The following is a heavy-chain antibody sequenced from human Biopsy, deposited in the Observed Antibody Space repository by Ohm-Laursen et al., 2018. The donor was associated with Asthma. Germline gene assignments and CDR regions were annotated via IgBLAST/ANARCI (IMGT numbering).Heavy chain of an antibody. J-gene: IGHJ6*02. CDR2: FFFMGPT. CDR1: SGSGGYMRSGNYY. Sequence: TLSLTCSLSSGSGGYMRSGNYYWGWIRQPPGRGLEGFGGFFFMGPTYYTRSLESRAPVPADTSKNQFSLKLTFVTAADTAVYYCVRGSSSWHHGPFHYYYGLDVWGQGTTATVSS. CDR3: VRGSSSWHHGPFHYYYGLDV. D-gene: IGHD6-13*01. V-gene: IGHV4-39*01.